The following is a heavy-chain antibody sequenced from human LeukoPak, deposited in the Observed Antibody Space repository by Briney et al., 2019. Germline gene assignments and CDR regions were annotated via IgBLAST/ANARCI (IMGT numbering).Heavy chain of an antibody. CDR2: IYSDGST. J-gene: IGHJ4*02. V-gene: IGHV3-53*01. CDR3: ARDPQVSY. Sequence: PGGSLRLSCAASGFIVRSNYMTWVRQAPGKGLEWVSVIYSDGSTFYADSVKGRFTISRDTPKNTLYLQMNNLRADDTAVYYCARDPQVSYWGQGALVTVSS. CDR1: GFIVRSNY.